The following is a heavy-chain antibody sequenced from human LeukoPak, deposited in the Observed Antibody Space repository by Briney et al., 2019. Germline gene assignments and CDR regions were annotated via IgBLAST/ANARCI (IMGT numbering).Heavy chain of an antibody. CDR1: GVSISPYY. D-gene: IGHD3-10*01. CDR2: IQYSGST. Sequence: KPSETLSLTCTVSGVSISPYYWSWIRQPPGKGLEWIGYIQYSGSTSYNTSLMSRVTISVDTSKNQFSLKLSSVTAADSAVYSCARYGGTYFDTWGQGTMVTVSS. CDR3: ARYGGTYFDT. J-gene: IGHJ3*02. V-gene: IGHV4-59*08.